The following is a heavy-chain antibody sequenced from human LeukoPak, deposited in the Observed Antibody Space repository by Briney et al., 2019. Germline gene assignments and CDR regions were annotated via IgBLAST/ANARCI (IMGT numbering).Heavy chain of an antibody. J-gene: IGHJ3*02. V-gene: IGHV3-30-3*01. CDR2: ISYDGRNK. CDR3: AKDRGDGFNYDGFEI. CDR1: GFTFSSYA. Sequence: PGGSLRLSCAASGFTFSSYAMHWVRQAPGKGLEWVAVISYDGRNKYYADSVKGRFTISRDNSKNTPYLQMNSLRGVDTAVYYCAKDRGDGFNYDGFEIWGQGTMVTVSS. D-gene: IGHD5-24*01.